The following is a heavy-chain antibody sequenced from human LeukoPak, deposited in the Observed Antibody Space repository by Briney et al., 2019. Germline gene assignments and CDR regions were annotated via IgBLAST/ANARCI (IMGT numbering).Heavy chain of an antibody. CDR2: FDPEDEDP. CDR3: TTTTSISFGGVIAPDVDY. Sequence: GASVKVSCKVSGYTLTEFSIHWVRQAPGKGHEWVGGFDPEDEDPIYAQKFRGRVTMSEDTSTDTAYMELRSLRSEDTAVYYCTTTTSISFGGVIAPDVDYWGQGTLVTVSS. CDR1: GYTLTEFS. D-gene: IGHD3-16*02. V-gene: IGHV1-24*01. J-gene: IGHJ4*02.